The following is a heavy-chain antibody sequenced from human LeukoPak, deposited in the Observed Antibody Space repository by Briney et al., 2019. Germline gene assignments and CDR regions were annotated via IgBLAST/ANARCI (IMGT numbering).Heavy chain of an antibody. Sequence: PSETLSLTCAVYGGSFSGYYWSWIRQPPGKGLEWIGEINHSGSTNYNPSLKSRVTISVDTSKNQFSLKLSSVTAADTAVYYCARITMVRGDSPKYFDYWGQGTLVTVSS. D-gene: IGHD3-10*01. CDR2: INHSGST. J-gene: IGHJ4*02. CDR3: ARITMVRGDSPKYFDY. V-gene: IGHV4-34*01. CDR1: GGSFSGYY.